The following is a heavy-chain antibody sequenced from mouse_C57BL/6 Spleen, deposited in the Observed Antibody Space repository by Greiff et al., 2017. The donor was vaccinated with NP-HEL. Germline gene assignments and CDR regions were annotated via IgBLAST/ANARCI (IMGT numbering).Heavy chain of an antibody. CDR2: INPSSGYT. Sequence: QVQLKESGAELAKPGASVKLSCKASGYTFTSYWMHWVKQRPGQGLEWIGYINPSSGYTKYNQKFKDKATLTADKSSSTAYMQLSSLTYEDSAVYYCARSLSTVVADYYAMDYWGQGTSVTVSS. J-gene: IGHJ4*01. CDR1: GYTFTSYW. CDR3: ARSLSTVVADYYAMDY. V-gene: IGHV1-7*01. D-gene: IGHD1-1*01.